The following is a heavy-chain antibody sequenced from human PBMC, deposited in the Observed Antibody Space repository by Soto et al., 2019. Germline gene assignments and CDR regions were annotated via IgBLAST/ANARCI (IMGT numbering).Heavy chain of an antibody. D-gene: IGHD3-22*01. Sequence: QVQLVQSGAEVKKPGASVKVSCKASGYSFTNYGISWVRQAPGQGPEWMGWISGHNGDTNHPQSLQGRVTMTTDTSRNTAYMELRSLRSDDTAVYYCARHRFNYYDNTVYYYFDYWGQGTLDTVSS. J-gene: IGHJ4*02. CDR3: ARHRFNYYDNTVYYYFDY. CDR2: ISGHNGDT. CDR1: GYSFTNYG. V-gene: IGHV1-18*04.